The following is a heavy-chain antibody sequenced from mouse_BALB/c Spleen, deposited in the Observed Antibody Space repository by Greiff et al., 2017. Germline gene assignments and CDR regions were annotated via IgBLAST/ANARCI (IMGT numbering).Heavy chain of an antibody. V-gene: IGHV14-1*02. Sequence: VQLQQSGAELVRPGALVKLSCKASGFNIKDYYMHWVKQRPEQGLEWIGWIDPENGNTIYDPKFQGKASITADTSSNTAYLQLSSLTSEDTAVYYCAKGSSSWYFDVWGAGTTVTVSA. CDR2: IDPENGNT. D-gene: IGHD1-1*01. CDR3: AKGSSSWYFDV. CDR1: GFNIKDYY. J-gene: IGHJ1*01.